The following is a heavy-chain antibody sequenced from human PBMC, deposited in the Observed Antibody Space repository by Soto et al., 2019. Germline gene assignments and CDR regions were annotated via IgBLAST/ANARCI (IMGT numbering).Heavy chain of an antibody. CDR2: IYYSGST. CDR1: GGSISSSSYY. Sequence: QLQLQESGPGLVKPSETLSLTCTVSGGSISSSSYYWGWIRQPPGKGLEWIGSIYYSGSTYYNPSITRRVPISVDKYKNKFSLKLSSVTAADTAVYYCARQHLYCSGGSCYPFYYYYYMDVWGKGTTVTVSS. J-gene: IGHJ6*03. CDR3: ARQHLYCSGGSCYPFYYYYYMDV. D-gene: IGHD2-15*01. V-gene: IGHV4-39*01.